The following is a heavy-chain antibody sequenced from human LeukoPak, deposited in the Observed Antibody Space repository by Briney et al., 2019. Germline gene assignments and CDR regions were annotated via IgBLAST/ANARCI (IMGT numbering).Heavy chain of an antibody. V-gene: IGHV1-8*01. J-gene: IGHJ4*02. Sequence: ASVKVSCKASGYTFSSYDIHWARQATGQGLEWMGRMNPNNGNTGDAQKFQGRVTMTTDTTTSTAYMELRSLRSDDTAVYYCARDVGGIAVAGSYFDYWGQGTLVTVSS. D-gene: IGHD6-19*01. CDR3: ARDVGGIAVAGSYFDY. CDR1: GYTFSSYD. CDR2: MNPNNGNT.